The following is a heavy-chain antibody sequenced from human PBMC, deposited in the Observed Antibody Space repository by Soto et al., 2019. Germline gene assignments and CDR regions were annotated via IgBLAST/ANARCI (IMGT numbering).Heavy chain of an antibody. V-gene: IGHV1-69*02. J-gene: IGHJ4*02. CDR3: ARWGYWYSSGWVYFDY. CDR1: GGTFSSYT. CDR2: IIPILGIA. Sequence: QVQLVQSGAEVKKPGSSVKVSCKASGGTFSSYTISWVRQAPGQGLEWMGRIIPILGIANYAQKFQGRVTITADKSTSTAYMGLSSLRSEDTAVYYCARWGYWYSSGWVYFDYWGQGTLVTVSS. D-gene: IGHD6-19*01.